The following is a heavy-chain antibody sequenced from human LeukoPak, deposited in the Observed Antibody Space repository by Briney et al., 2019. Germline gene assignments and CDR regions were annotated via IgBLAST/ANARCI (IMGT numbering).Heavy chain of an antibody. CDR2: MNPNSGNT. D-gene: IGHD2-2*02. V-gene: IGHV1-8*03. CDR1: GYTFTSYD. J-gene: IGHJ6*03. Sequence: GASVKVSCKASGYTFTSYDINWVRQATGQGLEWMGWMNPNSGNTGYAQKFQGRVTITRNTSISTAYMELSSLRSEDTAVYYCARVTYCSSTSCYTDGYYYYYMDVWGKGTTVTVSS. CDR3: ARVTYCSSTSCYTDGYYYYYMDV.